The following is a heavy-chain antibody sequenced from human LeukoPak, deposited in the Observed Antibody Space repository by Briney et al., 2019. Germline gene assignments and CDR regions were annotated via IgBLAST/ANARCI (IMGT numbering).Heavy chain of an antibody. CDR2: IYYSGST. V-gene: IGHV4-39*01. CDR1: GGSISSSSYY. J-gene: IGHJ4*02. CDR3: ARRYYYYGSGSCYKPASSFDY. Sequence: PSETLSLTCTVSGGSISSSSYYWGWIRQPPGKGLEWIGSIYYSGSTYYNPSLKSRVTISVDTSKNQFSLKLSSVTAVDTAVYYCARRYYYYGSGSCYKPASSFDYWGKGTLVTVSS. D-gene: IGHD3-10*01.